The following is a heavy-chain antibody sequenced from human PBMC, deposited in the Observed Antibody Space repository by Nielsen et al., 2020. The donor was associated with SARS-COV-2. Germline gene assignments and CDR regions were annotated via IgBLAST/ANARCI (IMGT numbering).Heavy chain of an antibody. CDR2: IGGSGRST. J-gene: IGHJ1*01. D-gene: IGHD3-22*01. CDR3: AKRSHYYDSSGNYYREYFES. V-gene: IGHV3-23*01. Sequence: WLRQPPGKGLEWVSSIGGSGRSTYYADSVKGRFTISRDNSKNTMYLQMNSLRAEDTAVYYCAKRSHYYDSSGNYYREYFESWGQGTLVTVSS.